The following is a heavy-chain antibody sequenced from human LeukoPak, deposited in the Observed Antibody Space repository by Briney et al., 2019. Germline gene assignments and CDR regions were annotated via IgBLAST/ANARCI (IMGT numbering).Heavy chain of an antibody. Sequence: GGSLRLSCAASGFTFSSYSMNWVRQAPGKGLEWVSYISSSSSAIYYADSVKGRFTISRDNAKNSLYLQMNSLRSEDTAVYYCAREGRLLSTVTTGLDVWGKGTTVTVSS. CDR2: ISSSSSAI. V-gene: IGHV3-48*01. D-gene: IGHD4-17*01. CDR1: GFTFSSYS. J-gene: IGHJ6*04. CDR3: AREGRLLSTVTTGLDV.